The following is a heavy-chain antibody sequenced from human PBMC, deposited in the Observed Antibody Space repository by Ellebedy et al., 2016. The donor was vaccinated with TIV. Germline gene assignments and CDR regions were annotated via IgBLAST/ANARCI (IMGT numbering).Heavy chain of an antibody. Sequence: AASVKVSCKASHNSFSSYGFTWVRQAPGQGLEWMGWISATDGTTNYAQNFQGRVSMTTDTSTRTVYMELKNLRSDDTAVYFCASGKFYYGSQSYLFDFWGQGTLVTVSS. CDR1: HNSFSSYG. D-gene: IGHD3-10*01. CDR3: ASGKFYYGSQSYLFDF. CDR2: ISATDGTT. J-gene: IGHJ4*02. V-gene: IGHV1-18*04.